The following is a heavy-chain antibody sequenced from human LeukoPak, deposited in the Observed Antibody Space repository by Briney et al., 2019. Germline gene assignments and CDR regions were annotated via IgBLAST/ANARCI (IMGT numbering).Heavy chain of an antibody. J-gene: IGHJ4*02. CDR2: IYYSGST. CDR3: ATANWGSLDY. CDR1: GGSISSYY. D-gene: IGHD7-27*01. V-gene: IGHV4-59*12. Sequence: SETLSLTCTVSGGSISSYYWSWIRQPPGKGLEGIGYIYYSGSTNYNPSLKSRVTISVDTSKNQFSLKLSSVTAADTAVYYCATANWGSLDYWGQGTLVTVSS.